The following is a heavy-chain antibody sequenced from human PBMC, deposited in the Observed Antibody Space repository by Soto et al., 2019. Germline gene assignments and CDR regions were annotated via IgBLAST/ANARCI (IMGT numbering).Heavy chain of an antibody. J-gene: IGHJ6*02. D-gene: IGHD3-10*01. CDR3: ARDPFGELLGYYYYYGMDV. V-gene: IGHV3-11*01. CDR1: GFTFSDYY. CDR2: ISSSGSTI. Sequence: GGSLRLSCAASGFTFSDYYMSWIRQAPGKGLEWVSYISSSGSTIYYADSVKGRFTISRDNAKNSLYLQMNSLRAEDTAVYYCARDPFGELLGYYYYYGMDVWGQGTTVTVSS.